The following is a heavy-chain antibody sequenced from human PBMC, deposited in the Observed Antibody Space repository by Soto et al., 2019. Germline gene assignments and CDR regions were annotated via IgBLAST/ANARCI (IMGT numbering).Heavy chain of an antibody. Sequence: QVQLVESGGGLVQPGGSLRLSCAASGFTFSDYYMSWIRQAPGKGLEWVSYISSSGSTIYYADSVKGRFTISRDNAKNSLYLQMNSLRAEDTAVYYCAREWGVYTSSGWSESPNFDYWGQGTLVTVSS. V-gene: IGHV3-11*01. CDR3: AREWGVYTSSGWSESPNFDY. CDR2: ISSSGSTI. CDR1: GFTFSDYY. J-gene: IGHJ4*02. D-gene: IGHD6-19*01.